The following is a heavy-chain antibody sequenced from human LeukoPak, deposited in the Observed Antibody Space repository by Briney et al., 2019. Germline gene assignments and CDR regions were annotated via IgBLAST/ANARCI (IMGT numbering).Heavy chain of an antibody. Sequence: PGGSLRLSCAASGFTFSSYAMSWFRQAPGKGLEWVSAISGSGGSTYYADSVKGRFTISRDNSKNTLYLQMNSLRAEDTAVYYCAKDSPKREWELLWAYWGQGTLVTVSS. D-gene: IGHD1-26*01. J-gene: IGHJ4*02. CDR3: AKDSPKREWELLWAY. V-gene: IGHV3-23*01. CDR2: ISGSGGST. CDR1: GFTFSSYA.